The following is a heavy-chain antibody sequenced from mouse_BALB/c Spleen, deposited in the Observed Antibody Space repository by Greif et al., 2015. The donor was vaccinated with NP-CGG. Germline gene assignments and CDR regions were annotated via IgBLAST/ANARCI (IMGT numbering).Heavy chain of an antibody. CDR3: ARAITTAY. Sequence: EVHLVESGAELVKPGASVKLSCTASGFNIKDTYMHWVKQRPEQGLEWIGRIDPANGNTKYDPKFQGKATITADTSSNPAYLQLSSLTSEDTAVYYCARAITTAYWGQGTLVTVSA. CDR2: IDPANGNT. CDR1: GFNIKDTY. D-gene: IGHD1-2*01. J-gene: IGHJ3*01. V-gene: IGHV14-3*02.